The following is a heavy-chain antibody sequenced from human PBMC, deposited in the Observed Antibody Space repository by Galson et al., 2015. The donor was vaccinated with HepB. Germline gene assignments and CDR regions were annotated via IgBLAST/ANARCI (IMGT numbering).Heavy chain of an antibody. J-gene: IGHJ4*02. D-gene: IGHD6-19*01. Sequence: LRLSCAASGFTLSGSAIHWVRQASGKGPVWIGRIRSKASNYAAFYVPSLKGRFTISRDDSKNMAYLHMRSLKTDVTAVYYCVRLGDLSGYSSRWGQGTLVTVSS. CDR1: GFTLSGSA. CDR3: VRLGDLSGYSSR. CDR2: IRSKASNYAA. V-gene: IGHV3-73*01.